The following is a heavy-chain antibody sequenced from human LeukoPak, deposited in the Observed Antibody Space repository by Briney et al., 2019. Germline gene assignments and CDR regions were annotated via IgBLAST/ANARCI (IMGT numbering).Heavy chain of an antibody. CDR3: GRLPLTGGFDY. CDR2: TYYRSKLYK. D-gene: IGHD3-9*01. CDR1: GDSFSSKNAA. J-gene: IGHJ4*02. Sequence: SQTLSLTCAISGDSFSSKNAAWNWNTQSPSRGLEWLGSTYYRSKLYKEYAVSGNVRISINPDNSQNQVSQHLNSVTPEDTAVYYWGRLPLTGGFDYWGQGTLVTVSS. V-gene: IGHV6-1*01.